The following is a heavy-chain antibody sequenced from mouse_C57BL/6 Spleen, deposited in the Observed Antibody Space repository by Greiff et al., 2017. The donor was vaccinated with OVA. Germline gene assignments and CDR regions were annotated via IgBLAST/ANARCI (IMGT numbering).Heavy chain of an antibody. J-gene: IGHJ4*01. Sequence: QVQLQQPGAELVKPGASVKMSCKASGYTFTSYWITWVKQRPGQGLEWIGDIYPGSGSTNYNEKFKSKATLTVDTSSSTAYMQLSSLTSEDSAVYDCARVDYGRGAMDYWGQGTSVTVSS. CDR1: GYTFTSYW. CDR2: IYPGSGST. CDR3: ARVDYGRGAMDY. V-gene: IGHV1-55*01. D-gene: IGHD1-1*01.